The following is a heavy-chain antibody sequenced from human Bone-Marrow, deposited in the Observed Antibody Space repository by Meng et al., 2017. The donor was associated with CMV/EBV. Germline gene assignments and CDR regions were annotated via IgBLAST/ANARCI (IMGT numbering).Heavy chain of an antibody. D-gene: IGHD1-26*01. J-gene: IGHJ5*02. Sequence: CTGSGGSGSSGSYYWSWIRQPPGKGLEWIGYIYYSGSTNYNPSLKSRVTISVDTSKNQFSLKLSSVTAADTAVYYCARGWEPAEFDPWGQGTLVTVSS. CDR1: GGSGSSGSYY. CDR3: ARGWEPAEFDP. V-gene: IGHV4-61*01. CDR2: IYYSGST.